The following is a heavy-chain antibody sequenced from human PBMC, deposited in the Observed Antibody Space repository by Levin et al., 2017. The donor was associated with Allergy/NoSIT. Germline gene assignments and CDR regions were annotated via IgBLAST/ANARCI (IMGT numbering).Heavy chain of an antibody. CDR1: GFTFSNAW. D-gene: IGHD3-10*01. CDR3: ITGTYGSGSPHLR. CDR2: IKSKTEGGAT. V-gene: IGHV3-15*07. Sequence: GGSLRLSCAASGFTFSNAWMNWVRQAPGKGLEWVSLIKSKTEGGATDYSAPVKGRFTISRDDSKSTLYLQMNSLKTEDTAVYYCITGTYGSGSPHLRWGQGSLVAVSS. J-gene: IGHJ4*02.